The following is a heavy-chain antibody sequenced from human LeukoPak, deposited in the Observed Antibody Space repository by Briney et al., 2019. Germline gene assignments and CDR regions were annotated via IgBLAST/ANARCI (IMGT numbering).Heavy chain of an antibody. D-gene: IGHD4-17*01. J-gene: IGHJ3*02. CDR2: IYYSGST. Sequence: SETLSLTCTVSGGSISSGGYYWSWIRQHPGKGLEWIGYIYYSGSTYYNPSLKSRVTISVDTSKNQFSLKLSSVTAADTAVYYCARWGAYGDDAFDIWGQGTMITVSS. CDR1: GGSISSGGYY. V-gene: IGHV4-31*03. CDR3: ARWGAYGDDAFDI.